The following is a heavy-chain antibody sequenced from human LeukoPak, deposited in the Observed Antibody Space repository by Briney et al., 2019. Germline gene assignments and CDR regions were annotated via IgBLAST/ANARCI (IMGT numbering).Heavy chain of an antibody. CDR2: INHSGST. Sequence: SETLSLTCAVYGGSFSGYYWSWISQPPGKGLEWLGEINHSGSTNYNPSLKSRFTISVDTSKNQFSLKLSSVTAADTAVYYCARGDIVGATDDAFDIWGQGTMVTVSS. V-gene: IGHV4-34*01. J-gene: IGHJ3*02. CDR1: GGSFSGYY. CDR3: ARGDIVGATDDAFDI. D-gene: IGHD1-26*01.